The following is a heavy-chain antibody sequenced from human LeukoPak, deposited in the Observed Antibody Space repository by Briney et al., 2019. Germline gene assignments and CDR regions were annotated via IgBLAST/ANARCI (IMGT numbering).Heavy chain of an antibody. D-gene: IGHD2-15*01. CDR2: INQDGSEK. V-gene: IGHV3-7*01. Sequence: GGSLRLSSAASGFTFTTFWMTWVRQAPGKGLEWVANINQDGSEKYYVDSVKGRFTISRDNAKNSLYLQMNSLRAEDTAVYYCARGQAGSYWGQGTLVTVSS. J-gene: IGHJ4*02. CDR3: ARGQAGSY. CDR1: GFTFTTFW.